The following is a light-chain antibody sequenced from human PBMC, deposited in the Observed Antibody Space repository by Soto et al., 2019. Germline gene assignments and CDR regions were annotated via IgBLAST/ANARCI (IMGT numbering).Light chain of an antibody. CDR1: QSVSSY. CDR2: DAS. CDR3: QQRSNWPPYT. V-gene: IGKV3-11*01. Sequence: EILLTQSPATLSLSPGERATLSCRASQSVSSYLAWYQQKPGQAPRLLIYDASNRATGIPARFRGSGSGTDFTLTISRLEPEDFAVYCCQQRSNWPPYTFGQGTKLEIK. J-gene: IGKJ2*01.